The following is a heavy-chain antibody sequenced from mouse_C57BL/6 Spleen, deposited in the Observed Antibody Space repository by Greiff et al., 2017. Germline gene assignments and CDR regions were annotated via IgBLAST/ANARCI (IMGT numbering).Heavy chain of an antibody. D-gene: IGHD2-3*01. CDR3: TARDGYDYAMDY. CDR2: IDPENGDT. V-gene: IGHV14-4*01. CDR1: GYNIKDDY. Sequence: EVQLQQSGAELVRPGASVKLSCTASGYNIKDDYMHWVKQRPEQGLEWIGWIDPENGDTEYASKFQGKATITADTSSNTAYLQLSRLTSEYTAVYYCTARDGYDYAMDYWGQGTSVTVSA. J-gene: IGHJ4*01.